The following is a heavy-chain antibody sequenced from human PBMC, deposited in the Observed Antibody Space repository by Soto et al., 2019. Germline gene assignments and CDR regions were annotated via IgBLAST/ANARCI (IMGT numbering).Heavy chain of an antibody. V-gene: IGHV3-23*01. CDR2: ISVTGLSA. D-gene: IGHD3-9*01. CDR1: GFIFNEHA. J-gene: IGHJ4*02. Sequence: PGGSLRLSCSASGFIFNEHAMHWFRQSAEKGLEWASVISVTGLSAYYADSTKGRFTVSRDNSRNILYLQMNSLRLEDTAIYFCAKGEILTGSPFGNWGQGALVTVSS. CDR3: AKGEILTGSPFGN.